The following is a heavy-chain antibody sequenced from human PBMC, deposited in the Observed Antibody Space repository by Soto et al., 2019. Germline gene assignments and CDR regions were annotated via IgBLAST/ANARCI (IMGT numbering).Heavy chain of an antibody. D-gene: IGHD3-22*01. CDR2: IYYSGST. J-gene: IGHJ4*02. CDR1: GGSISSYY. CDR3: ARTYYDTSGYHYDPFYFDY. Sequence: SETLSLTCTVSGGSISSYYWSWIRQPPGKGLEWIGYIYYSGSTNYNPSLKSRVTISIDTSKNQFSLKLSSVTAADTAVYYCARTYYDTSGYHYDPFYFDYWGQGTLVTVSS. V-gene: IGHV4-59*08.